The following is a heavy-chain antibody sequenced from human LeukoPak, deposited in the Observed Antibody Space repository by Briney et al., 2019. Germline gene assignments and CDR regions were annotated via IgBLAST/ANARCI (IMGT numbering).Heavy chain of an antibody. CDR3: AKDWGGLYYYFHY. CDR2: ISYDGSNE. D-gene: IGHD3-16*01. V-gene: IGHV3-30*18. CDR1: GFTFSSYG. Sequence: GTSLRLSCVASGFTFSSYGMHWVRQAPGKGLEWVAVISYDGSNEYYADSVKGRFTISRDNSKNTLYLQMNSLRAEDTAVYYCAKDWGGLYYYFHYWGQGTLVTVSS. J-gene: IGHJ4*02.